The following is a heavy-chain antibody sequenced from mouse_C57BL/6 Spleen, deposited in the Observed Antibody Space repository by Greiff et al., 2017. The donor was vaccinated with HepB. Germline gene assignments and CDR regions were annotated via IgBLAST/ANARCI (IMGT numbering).Heavy chain of an antibody. D-gene: IGHD2-3*01. CDR2: ISSGSSTI. CDR3: ARSYDGYYPFAY. V-gene: IGHV5-17*01. Sequence: DVHLVESGGGLVKPGGSLKLSCAASGFTFSDYGMHWVRQAPEKGLEWVAYISSGSSTIYYADTVKGRFTISRDNAKNTLFLQMTSLRSEHTAMYYCARSYDGYYPFAYWGQGTLVTVSA. CDR1: GFTFSDYG. J-gene: IGHJ3*01.